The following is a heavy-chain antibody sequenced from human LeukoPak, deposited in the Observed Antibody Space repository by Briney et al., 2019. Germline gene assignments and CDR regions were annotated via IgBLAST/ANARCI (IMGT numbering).Heavy chain of an antibody. J-gene: IGHJ6*03. D-gene: IGHD2-15*01. CDR1: GGSLRSDGHH. CDR2: VDETGSP. V-gene: IGHV4-39*07. Sequence: SETLSLTCSVSGGSLRSDGHHWAWVRQTADKGLEHIGSVDETGSPYYNPPLKSRVIISVDTSNKQFSLNLTSVTAADTGVYYCARDLGGYPFFMDVWGKGTTVTVSS. CDR3: ARDLGGYPFFMDV.